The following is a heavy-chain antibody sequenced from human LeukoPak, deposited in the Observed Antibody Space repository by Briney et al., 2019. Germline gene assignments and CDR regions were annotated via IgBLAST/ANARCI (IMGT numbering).Heavy chain of an antibody. D-gene: IGHD6-19*01. V-gene: IGHV4-38-2*02. CDR3: ARQWQWLVRFDP. Sequence: SETLSLTCTVSGYSISSGHYWGWIRQPPGKGLEWIGSMYHSGSTYYNPPLKSRVTISEDTSKNQFSLKLRSVTAADTAVYYCARQWQWLVRFDPWGQGTLVTVSS. CDR2: MYHSGST. CDR1: GYSISSGHY. J-gene: IGHJ5*02.